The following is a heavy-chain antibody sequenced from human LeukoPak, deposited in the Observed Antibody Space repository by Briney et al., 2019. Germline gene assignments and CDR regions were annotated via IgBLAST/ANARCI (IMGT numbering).Heavy chain of an antibody. V-gene: IGHV3-11*04. CDR1: GFTFSDYY. CDR3: ARTGITMVRGVIIPHAFDI. Sequence: GGSLRLSCAASGFTFSDYYMSWIRQAPGKGLEWVSYISSSGSTIYYADSVKGRFTISRDNAKNSLYLQMNSLRAEDTAVYYCARTGITMVRGVIIPHAFDIWGQGTMVTVSS. CDR2: ISSSGSTI. J-gene: IGHJ3*02. D-gene: IGHD3-10*01.